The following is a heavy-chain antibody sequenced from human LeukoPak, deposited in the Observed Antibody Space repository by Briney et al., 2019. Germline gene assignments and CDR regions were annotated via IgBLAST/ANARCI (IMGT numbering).Heavy chain of an antibody. CDR1: GGSISSYY. J-gene: IGHJ4*02. Sequence: SETLSLTCTVSGGSISSYYWSWIRQPAGKGLEWIGRIYTSGSTNYNPSLKSRVTMSVDTSKNQFSLKLSSVTAADTAVDYCARETSHSARLGIDYWGQGTLVTVSS. CDR3: ARETSHSARLGIDY. D-gene: IGHD4-11*01. CDR2: IYTSGST. V-gene: IGHV4-4*07.